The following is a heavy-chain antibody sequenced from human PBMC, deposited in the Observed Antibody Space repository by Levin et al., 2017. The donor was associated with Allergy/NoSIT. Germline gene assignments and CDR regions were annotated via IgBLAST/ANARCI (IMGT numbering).Heavy chain of an antibody. CDR3: ARVGLYYYGSGSYLPQFDY. CDR2: INHSGST. D-gene: IGHD3-10*01. Sequence: SETLSLTCAVYGGSFSGYYWSWIRQPPGKGLEWIGEINHSGSTNYNPSLKSRVTISVDTSKNQFSLKLSSVTAADTAVYYCARVGLYYYGSGSYLPQFDYWGQGTLVTVSS. J-gene: IGHJ4*02. CDR1: GGSFSGYY. V-gene: IGHV4-34*01.